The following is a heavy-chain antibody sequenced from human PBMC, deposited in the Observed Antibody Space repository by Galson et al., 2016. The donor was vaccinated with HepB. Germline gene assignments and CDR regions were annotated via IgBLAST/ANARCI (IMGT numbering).Heavy chain of an antibody. Sequence: SLRLSCAASGFIFSTHDMHWVRQVPGKGLEWVSGIETAGDTYYADSVKGRFTISRENGQNSVYLQMNSLNAGDTAVYYCARGKSLWTMPWNYGLDVWGKGTTVTVSS. J-gene: IGHJ6*04. V-gene: IGHV3-13*01. CDR2: IETAGDT. D-gene: IGHD2-2*01. CDR1: GFIFSTHD. CDR3: ARGKSLWTMPWNYGLDV.